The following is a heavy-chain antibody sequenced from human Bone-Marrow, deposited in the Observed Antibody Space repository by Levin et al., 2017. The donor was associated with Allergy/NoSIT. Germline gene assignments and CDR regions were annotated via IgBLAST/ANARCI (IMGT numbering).Heavy chain of an antibody. CDR2: INRYDSEK. Sequence: GGSLRLSCAASGFTFSRHWMSWVRQAPGKGLEWVANINRYDSEKYYVDSVKGRFTISRDNAKNSLSLQMNSLRAEDTAVYYCAKYDHDSSGYSFDHWGQGTLVTVSS. J-gene: IGHJ4*02. V-gene: IGHV3-7*01. CDR1: GFTFSRHW. CDR3: AKYDHDSSGYSFDH. D-gene: IGHD3-22*01.